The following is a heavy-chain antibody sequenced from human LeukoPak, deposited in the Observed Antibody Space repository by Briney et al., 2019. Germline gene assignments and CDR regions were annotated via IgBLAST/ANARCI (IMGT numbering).Heavy chain of an antibody. CDR1: GLSISGQW. CDR2: IKHDGSEE. V-gene: IGHV3-7*01. Sequence: GESLQISCVASGLSISGQWMNWVRQAPGQGLEWVANIKHDGSEEHYVDSVKGRFTISRDDGRNSVSLQMNSVRAEDTAVYYCGYTNNFYHWGQGTLVVVSS. J-gene: IGHJ4*02. D-gene: IGHD3-16*02. CDR3: GYTNNFYH.